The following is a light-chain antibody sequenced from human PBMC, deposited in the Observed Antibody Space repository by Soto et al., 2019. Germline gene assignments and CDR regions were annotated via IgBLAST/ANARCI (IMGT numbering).Light chain of an antibody. J-gene: IGKJ1*01. CDR3: QHYNNWPRT. V-gene: IGKV3-15*01. Sequence: EIVMTQSPATLSVSPGERATLSCRAGQSVSSNLAWYQQKPGQAPRLLIYGASTRATGIPARFSGSRSGTEFTLTISSLQSEDFAVYYCQHYNNWPRTFGQGTKVEIK. CDR1: QSVSSN. CDR2: GAS.